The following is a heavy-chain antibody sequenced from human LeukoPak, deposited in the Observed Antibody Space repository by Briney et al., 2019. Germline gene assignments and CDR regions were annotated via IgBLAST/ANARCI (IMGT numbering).Heavy chain of an antibody. Sequence: ASVKVSCKASGYTFTGYYMHWVRQAPGQGLEWMGWINPHTGGTNYAQKLQGRVTMTTDTSTSTAYMALRSLRSDDTAVYSCARGYDYVWGSYRPFDYWGQGTLVTVSS. CDR3: ARGYDYVWGSYRPFDY. D-gene: IGHD3-16*02. J-gene: IGHJ4*02. CDR1: GYTFTGYY. V-gene: IGHV1-2*02. CDR2: INPHTGGT.